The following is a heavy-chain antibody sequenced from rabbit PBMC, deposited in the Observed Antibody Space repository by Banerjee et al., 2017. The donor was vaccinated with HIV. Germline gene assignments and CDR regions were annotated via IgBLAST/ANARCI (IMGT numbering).Heavy chain of an antibody. CDR1: RFSFSSGYD. CDR3: ASHPDSSWGL. D-gene: IGHD4-2*01. Sequence: QSLEESGGDLVKPGASLTLTCTASRFSFSSGYDMCWVRQAPGKGLEWIGCIDTGIGTTYYATGAKGRFTISKASSTTVTLQLNSLTAADTATYFCASHPDSSWGLWGPGTLVTVS. V-gene: IGHV1S40*01. J-gene: IGHJ4*01. CDR2: IDTGIGTT.